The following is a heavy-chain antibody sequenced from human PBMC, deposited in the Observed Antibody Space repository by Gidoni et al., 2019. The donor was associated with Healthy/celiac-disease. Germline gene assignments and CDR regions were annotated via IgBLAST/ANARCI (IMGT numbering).Heavy chain of an antibody. Sequence: EVQLVESGGGLVKPGGSLRLSCAASGFTFSSYSMNWVRQAPGKGLEWVSSISSSSSYIYYADSVKGRFTISRDNAKNSLYLQMNSLRAEDTAVYYCARDQPGPARHYGMDVWGQGTTVTVSS. J-gene: IGHJ6*02. CDR2: ISSSSSYI. CDR3: ARDQPGPARHYGMDV. CDR1: GFTFSSYS. V-gene: IGHV3-21*01.